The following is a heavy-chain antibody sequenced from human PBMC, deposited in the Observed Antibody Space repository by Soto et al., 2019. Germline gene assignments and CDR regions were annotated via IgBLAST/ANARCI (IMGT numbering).Heavy chain of an antibody. V-gene: IGHV3-53*01. CDR2: VYSGGGT. CDR3: ARDRGESYGHPLDY. Sequence: GGSLRLCCAASGFTINSNYMNWVRQVPGKGLEWVSVVYSGGGTSYADSVKGRFTISRDNSKNTLYLQMNSLRAEDTAVYFCARDRGESYGHPLDYSGQGTLVTVPS. J-gene: IGHJ4*02. D-gene: IGHD5-18*01. CDR1: GFTINSNY.